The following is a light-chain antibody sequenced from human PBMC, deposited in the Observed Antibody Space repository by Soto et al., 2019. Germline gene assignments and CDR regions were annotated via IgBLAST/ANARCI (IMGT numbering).Light chain of an antibody. CDR2: DAS. J-gene: IGKJ2*01. V-gene: IGKV3-11*01. CDR1: QSISTY. Sequence: EIVLTQSPATLSLSPGERATLSCRASQSISTYLAWYQQKPGQAPRLLIYDASNRATGIPAKFSGRGSGTDFTLTISSLEPEDFAVYYCQQRSNWPRGYTFGQGTKLESK. CDR3: QQRSNWPRGYT.